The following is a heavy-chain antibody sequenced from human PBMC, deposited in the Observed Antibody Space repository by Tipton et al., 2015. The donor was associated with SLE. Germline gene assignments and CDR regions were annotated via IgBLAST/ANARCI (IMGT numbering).Heavy chain of an antibody. V-gene: IGHV3-15*01. Sequence: SLRLSCAASGFPFTNAWMSWVRQAPGKGLEWVGRIKSKTDGEIVDYAAPVKGRFTISRDDSRDTLYLQMNSLKTEDTAVYYCVTEFGVVQGLTLNAFDLWGQGTLVTVSS. CDR1: GFPFTNAW. CDR3: VTEFGVVQGLTLNAFDL. CDR2: IKSKTDGEIV. J-gene: IGHJ3*01. D-gene: IGHD3-10*01.